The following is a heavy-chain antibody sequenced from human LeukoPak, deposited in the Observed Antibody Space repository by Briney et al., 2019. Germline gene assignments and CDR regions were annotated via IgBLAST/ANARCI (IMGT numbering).Heavy chain of an antibody. V-gene: IGHV3-33*01. CDR3: TRELGGTVDHDGYFDY. CDR1: GFTFSSCG. Sequence: PGGSLRLSCAASGFTFSSCGMHWVRQAPGKGLEWVAIIWYDGSNKYYADSVKGRFTISRDNSKNTVYLQMNNLRVEDTAVYHCTRELGGTVDHDGYFDYWGQGTLVTVSS. J-gene: IGHJ4*02. CDR2: IWYDGSNK. D-gene: IGHD3-16*01.